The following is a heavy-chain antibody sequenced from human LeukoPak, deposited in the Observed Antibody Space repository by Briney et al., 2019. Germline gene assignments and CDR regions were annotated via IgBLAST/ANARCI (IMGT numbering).Heavy chain of an antibody. CDR2: IYHSGAT. CDR1: GVSISSYY. D-gene: IGHD4-17*01. CDR3: ARLKYGDYGLYYFDY. V-gene: IGHV4-59*08. J-gene: IGHJ4*02. Sequence: SETLSLTCTVSGVSISSYYWTWIRQPPGKGLEWIGYIYHSGATNYNPSLKSRVTISVDTSKNQFSLKLSSVTAADTAVYYCARLKYGDYGLYYFDYWGQGTLVTVSS.